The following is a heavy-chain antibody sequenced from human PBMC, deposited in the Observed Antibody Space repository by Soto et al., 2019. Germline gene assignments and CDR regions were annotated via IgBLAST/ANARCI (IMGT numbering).Heavy chain of an antibody. Sequence: QLQLQESGPGLVKPSETLSLTCTVSGGSISSSSYYWGWIRQPPGKGLEWIGSIYYSGSTYYNPSLKSRVTISVDTSKNQFSLKLSSVTAADTAVYYCARHGLMVARDYYGMDVWGQGTTVTVSS. CDR3: ARHGLMVARDYYGMDV. J-gene: IGHJ6*02. CDR1: GGSISSSSYY. D-gene: IGHD2-8*01. V-gene: IGHV4-39*01. CDR2: IYYSGST.